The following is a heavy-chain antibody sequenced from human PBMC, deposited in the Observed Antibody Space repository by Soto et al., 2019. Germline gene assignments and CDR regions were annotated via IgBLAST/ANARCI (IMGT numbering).Heavy chain of an antibody. D-gene: IGHD3-22*01. CDR1: GGSVSSGSYY. Sequence: SETHSLTCTVSGGSVSSGSYYWSWIRQPPGKGLEWIGYIYYSGSTNYNPSLKSRVTISMDTSENQFSLKLSSVTAADTAVYYCARLDSSGYYWFLDSWGQGILVTVSS. CDR2: IYYSGST. CDR3: ARLDSSGYYWFLDS. V-gene: IGHV4-61*01. J-gene: IGHJ4*02.